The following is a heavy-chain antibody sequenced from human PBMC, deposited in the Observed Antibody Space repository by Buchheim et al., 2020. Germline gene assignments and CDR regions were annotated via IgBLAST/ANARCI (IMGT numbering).Heavy chain of an antibody. Sequence: QVQLVESGGGVVQPGRSLRLSCAASGFTFSSYAMHWVRQAPGKGLEWVAVISYDGSNKYYADSVKSRFTISRDNSKNTLYLQMNSLRAEDTAVYYCARDRDYGDQRFDYWGQGTL. CDR2: ISYDGSNK. CDR3: ARDRDYGDQRFDY. V-gene: IGHV3-30-3*01. CDR1: GFTFSSYA. D-gene: IGHD4-17*01. J-gene: IGHJ4*02.